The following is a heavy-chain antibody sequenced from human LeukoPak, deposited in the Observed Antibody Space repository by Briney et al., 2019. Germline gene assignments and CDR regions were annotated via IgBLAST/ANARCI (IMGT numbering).Heavy chain of an antibody. Sequence: GGSLRLSCAASGFTFSSYAMSWVRQAPGKGLEWVSAISGSGGSTYYADSVKGRFSISRDNAKSTLFLQMNSLQAEDTAIYYCVRSGGGFDYWGQGTLVTVSS. CDR2: ISGSGGST. CDR3: VRSGGGFDY. V-gene: IGHV3-23*01. CDR1: GFTFSSYA. D-gene: IGHD1-1*01. J-gene: IGHJ4*02.